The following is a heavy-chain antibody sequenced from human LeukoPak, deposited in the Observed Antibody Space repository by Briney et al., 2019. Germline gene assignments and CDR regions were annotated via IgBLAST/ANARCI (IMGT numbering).Heavy chain of an antibody. J-gene: IGHJ4*02. CDR2: ISYDGSNK. D-gene: IGHD1-1*01. CDR3: LQAEIDY. Sequence: GGSLRLSCAASGFTFSSYAMHWVRQAPGKGLEWVAVISYDGSNKYYADSVKGRFTISRDSSKNTLYLQMNSLRAEDTAVYYCLQAEIDYWGQGTLVTVPS. V-gene: IGHV3-30-3*01. CDR1: GFTFSSYA.